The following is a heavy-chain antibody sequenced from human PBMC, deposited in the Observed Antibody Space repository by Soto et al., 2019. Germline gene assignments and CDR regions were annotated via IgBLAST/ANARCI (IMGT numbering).Heavy chain of an antibody. J-gene: IGHJ5*02. Sequence: ASVKVSCKASGYTFTSYAMHWVRQAPGQRLEWMGWINAGNGNTKYSQKFQGRVTITRDTSASTAYMELSSLRSEDTAVYYCARDDYDYIWGSYRHPPRDPWGQGTLVTVSS. V-gene: IGHV1-3*01. CDR2: INAGNGNT. CDR1: GYTFTSYA. CDR3: ARDDYDYIWGSYRHPPRDP. D-gene: IGHD3-16*02.